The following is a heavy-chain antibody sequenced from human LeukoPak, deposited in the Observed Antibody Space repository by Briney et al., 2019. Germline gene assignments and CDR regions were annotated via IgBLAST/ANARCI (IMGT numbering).Heavy chain of an antibody. CDR3: GRLLELHQFDY. Sequence: PSETLSLTCSVSGGSFDSKYWSWIRQPPGKGLEWIGYIYTSGSTNFNPSLRSRVAMSIDTSKNQFSLKVYSVTAADTAVYYCGRLLELHQFDYWGQGALVTVSS. CDR2: IYTSGST. J-gene: IGHJ4*02. V-gene: IGHV4-4*09. D-gene: IGHD1-7*01. CDR1: GGSFDSKY.